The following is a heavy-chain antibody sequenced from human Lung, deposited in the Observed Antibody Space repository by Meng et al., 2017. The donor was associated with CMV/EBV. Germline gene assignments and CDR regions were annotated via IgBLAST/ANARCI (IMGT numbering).Heavy chain of an antibody. V-gene: IGHV3-23*01. CDR3: ARGTAPNDY. D-gene: IGHD2-8*02. Sequence: GEXXTISCAASGFTFSSYAMSWVRQAPGKGLEWVSAISGSGGSTYYADSVKGRFTTSRDNSKNTLYLQMNSLRVEDTAMYYCARGTAPNDYWRQGTLVTVSS. CDR1: GFTFSSYA. CDR2: ISGSGGST. J-gene: IGHJ4*02.